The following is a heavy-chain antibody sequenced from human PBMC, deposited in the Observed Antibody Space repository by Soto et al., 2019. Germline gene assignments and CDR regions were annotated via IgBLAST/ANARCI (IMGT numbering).Heavy chain of an antibody. CDR2: IIPIFGTA. CDR3: AREDYSLSRGSYYYYGMDV. CDR1: GGTFSSYA. D-gene: IGHD4-4*01. J-gene: IGHJ6*02. V-gene: IGHV1-69*12. Sequence: QVQLVQSGAEVKKPGSSVKVSCKASGGTFSSYAISWVRQAPGQGLEWMGGIIPIFGTANYAQKFQGRVTITADESTSTAYMELSSLRSEDTAEYYCAREDYSLSRGSYYYYGMDVWGQGTTVTVSS.